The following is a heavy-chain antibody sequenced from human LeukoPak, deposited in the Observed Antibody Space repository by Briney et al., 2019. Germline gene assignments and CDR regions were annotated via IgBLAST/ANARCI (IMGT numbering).Heavy chain of an antibody. J-gene: IGHJ4*02. CDR3: AREGGLQHHFDY. D-gene: IGHD4-11*01. Sequence: PSETLSLTCTVSGGSISSYYWSWIRQPAGKGLEWIGSMYYSGSTYYNPSLKSRVTISVDTSKNQFSLKLSSVTAADTAVYYCAREGGLQHHFDYWGQGTLVTVSS. CDR2: MYYSGST. V-gene: IGHV4-4*07. CDR1: GGSISSYY.